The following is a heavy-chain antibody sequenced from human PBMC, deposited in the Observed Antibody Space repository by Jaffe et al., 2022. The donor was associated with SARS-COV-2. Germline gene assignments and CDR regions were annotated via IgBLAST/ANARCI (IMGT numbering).Heavy chain of an antibody. Sequence: DVQLVESGGGLVQPGGSLRLSCAASGFIFNTYAMTWVRQAPGKGLEWVSSITPTTGFTFYADSVKGRFTISRDNSRNTLFLQMNSLRAEDTALYYCARQPDSFDIWGQGTMVTVSS. CDR1: GFIFNTYA. J-gene: IGHJ3*02. CDR2: ITPTTGFT. V-gene: IGHV3-23*04. D-gene: IGHD5-18*01. CDR3: ARQPDSFDI.